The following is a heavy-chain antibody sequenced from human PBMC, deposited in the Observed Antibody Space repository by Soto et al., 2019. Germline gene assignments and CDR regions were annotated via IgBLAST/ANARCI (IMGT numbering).Heavy chain of an antibody. J-gene: IGHJ4*02. Sequence: QVQLVQSGAEVKKPGASVKVSCKASGYTFTSYDINWVRQATGQGLEWMGWMNPNSGNTGYAQKFQGRVTMTRNTSLSTAYMELSSMRSEDTAVYYCAREHSSSWRFDYWGQGTLVTVSS. CDR1: GYTFTSYD. CDR3: AREHSSSWRFDY. V-gene: IGHV1-8*01. CDR2: MNPNSGNT. D-gene: IGHD6-13*01.